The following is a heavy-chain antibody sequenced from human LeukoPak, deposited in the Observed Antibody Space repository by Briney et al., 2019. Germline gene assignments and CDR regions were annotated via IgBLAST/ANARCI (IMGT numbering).Heavy chain of an antibody. J-gene: IGHJ6*02. CDR1: GFTFSSYA. V-gene: IGHV3-23*01. Sequence: GGSLRLSCSASGFTFSSYAMSWVRQAPGKGLEWVSAISGSGGSTYYADSVKGRFTISRDNSKNTLYLQMNSLRAEDTAVYYCAKCGHYYDTPGCGMDVWGQGTTVTVSS. CDR2: ISGSGGST. D-gene: IGHD3-22*01. CDR3: AKCGHYYDTPGCGMDV.